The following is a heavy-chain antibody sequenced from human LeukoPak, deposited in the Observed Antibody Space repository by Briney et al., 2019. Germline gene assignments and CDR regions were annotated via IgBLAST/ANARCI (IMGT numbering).Heavy chain of an antibody. CDR3: ARESGSGSVDY. Sequence: SQTLSLTCTVSGGSISSGSYYWRWIRQPPGKGLEWIGYIYYSGSTNYNPSLKSRVTISVDTSKNQFSLKLSSVTAADTAVYYCARESGSGSVDYWGQGTLVTVSS. CDR2: IYYSGST. CDR1: GGSISSGSYY. J-gene: IGHJ4*02. V-gene: IGHV4-61*01. D-gene: IGHD3-10*01.